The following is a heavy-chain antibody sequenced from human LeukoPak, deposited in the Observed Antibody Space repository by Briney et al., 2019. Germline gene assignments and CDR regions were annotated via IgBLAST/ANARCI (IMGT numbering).Heavy chain of an antibody. J-gene: IGHJ4*02. D-gene: IGHD3-16*02. CDR2: IYHSGST. CDR3: ARGVRLGELSFHDY. CDR1: GGSISSYY. Sequence: SETLSLTCTVSGGSISSYYWSWIRQPSGKGLEWIGYIYHSGSTYYNPSLKSRVTISVDRSKNQFSLKLSSVTAADTAVYYCARGVRLGELSFHDYWGQGTLVTVSS. V-gene: IGHV4-59*12.